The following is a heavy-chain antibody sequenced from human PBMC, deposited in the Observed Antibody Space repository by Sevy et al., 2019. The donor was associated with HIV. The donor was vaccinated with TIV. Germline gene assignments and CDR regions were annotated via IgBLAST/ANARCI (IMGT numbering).Heavy chain of an antibody. J-gene: IGHJ6*04. Sequence: GGSLRLSCAASGFTFSSYGMHWVRQAPGKGLEWVAVIWYDGSNKYYADSVKGRFTISRDNSKNTLYLQMNSLRAEDTAVYYCAKDLDIVVVVAATPGAMDVWGKGTTVTVSS. CDR2: IWYDGSNK. CDR3: AKDLDIVVVVAATPGAMDV. CDR1: GFTFSSYG. V-gene: IGHV3-33*06. D-gene: IGHD2-15*01.